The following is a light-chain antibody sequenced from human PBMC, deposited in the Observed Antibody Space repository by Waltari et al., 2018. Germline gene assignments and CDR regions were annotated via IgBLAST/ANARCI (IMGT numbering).Light chain of an antibody. Sequence: QLVLTQSPSASASLGASVKLTCTLSSGHSNYAIAWHQQQPKKGPRYLMNRNSDGSHTKGDGIPDRFSGSSSGAERFLTISSLQSEDEGDYYCQTWDTDIHVVFGGGTKLIVL. CDR1: SGHSNYA. CDR3: QTWDTDIHVV. CDR2: RNSDGSH. J-gene: IGLJ2*01. V-gene: IGLV4-69*01.